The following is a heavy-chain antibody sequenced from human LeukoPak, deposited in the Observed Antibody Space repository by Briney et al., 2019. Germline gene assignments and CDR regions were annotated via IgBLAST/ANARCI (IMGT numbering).Heavy chain of an antibody. D-gene: IGHD4-23*01. CDR2: IVVGSGNT. Sequence: ASVKVSCKASGFTFTSSAVQWVRQARGQRLEWIGWIVVGSGNTNYAQKFQERVTITRDMSTSTAYMELSSLRSEDTAVYYCAARSTYGGPEDEAYFDYWGQGTLVIVSS. CDR3: AARSTYGGPEDEAYFDY. V-gene: IGHV1-58*01. J-gene: IGHJ4*02. CDR1: GFTFTSSA.